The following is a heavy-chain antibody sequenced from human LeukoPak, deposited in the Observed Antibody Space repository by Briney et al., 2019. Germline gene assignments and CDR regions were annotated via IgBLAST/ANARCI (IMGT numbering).Heavy chain of an antibody. CDR1: GGSISSGGYD. J-gene: IGHJ3*02. D-gene: IGHD5-12*01. CDR2: IYYSGST. Sequence: PSQTLSLTCTVSGGSISSGGYDWGWIRQHPGKGLEWIGYIYYSGSTYYNPSLKSRFTISVDTSKNQFSLKLSSVTAADTAVYYCARRDGSGYDSDAFDIWGQGTMVTVSS. V-gene: IGHV4-31*03. CDR3: ARRDGSGYDSDAFDI.